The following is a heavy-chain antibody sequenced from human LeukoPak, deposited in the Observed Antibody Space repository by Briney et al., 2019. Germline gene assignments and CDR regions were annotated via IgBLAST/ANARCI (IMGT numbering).Heavy chain of an antibody. V-gene: IGHV1-46*01. Sequence: ASAKVSCKASGYTFTSYYMHWVRQAPGQGLEWTGIINPSGGSTTYAQKFQGRVTVTRDTSTSTVYMELSSLRSEDTAVYYCARAPRTGDYAFDIWGQGTMVTVSS. D-gene: IGHD7-27*01. J-gene: IGHJ3*02. CDR3: ARAPRTGDYAFDI. CDR1: GYTFTSYY. CDR2: INPSGGST.